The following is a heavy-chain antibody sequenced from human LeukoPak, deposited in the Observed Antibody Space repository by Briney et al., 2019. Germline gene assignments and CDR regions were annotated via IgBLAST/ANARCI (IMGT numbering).Heavy chain of an antibody. V-gene: IGHV3-30*02. J-gene: IGHJ4*02. CDR3: AKDRGYFDWLLYTLDY. CDR2: IRYDGSNK. D-gene: IGHD3-9*01. CDR1: GYTFTNHG. Sequence: PGGSLRLSCAASGYTFTNHGMHWVRQAPGKGLEWVAFIRYDGSNKYYADSVKGRFTISRDNSKNTLYLQMNSLRAEDTAVYYCAKDRGYFDWLLYTLDYWGQGTLVTVSS.